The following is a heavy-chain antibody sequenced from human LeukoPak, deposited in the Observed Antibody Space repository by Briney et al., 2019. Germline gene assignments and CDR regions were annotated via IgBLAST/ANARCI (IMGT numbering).Heavy chain of an antibody. J-gene: IGHJ6*02. CDR1: GYTFTSCY. Sequence: ASVKVSCKASGYTFTSCYMHWVRQAPGQGLEWMGIINPSGGSTSYAQKFQGRVTMTRDTSTSTVYMELSSLRSEDTAVYYCARDQGLPFYYYGMDVWGQGTTVTVSS. D-gene: IGHD6-25*01. V-gene: IGHV1-46*01. CDR2: INPSGGST. CDR3: ARDQGLPFYYYGMDV.